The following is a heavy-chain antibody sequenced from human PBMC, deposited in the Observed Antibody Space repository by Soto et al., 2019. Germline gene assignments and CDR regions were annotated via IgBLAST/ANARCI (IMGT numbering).Heavy chain of an antibody. CDR1: GSSISSTNW. CDR2: IYHSGST. Sequence: PSETLSLTCAVSGSSISSTNWWSWVRQPPGKGLEWIGDIYHSGSTNYNPSLKSRVTISVDKSKNQFSLKLSSVTAADTAVYYCARVIATAVHWFDPWGQGTLVTVS. D-gene: IGHD6-13*01. J-gene: IGHJ5*02. CDR3: ARVIATAVHWFDP. V-gene: IGHV4-4*02.